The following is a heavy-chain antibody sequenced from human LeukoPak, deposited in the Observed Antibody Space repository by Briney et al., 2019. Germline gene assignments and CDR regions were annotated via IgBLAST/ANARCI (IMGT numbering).Heavy chain of an antibody. CDR3: ATVGRRYYYYYYMDV. Sequence: ASVKVSCKVSGYTLTELSMHWVRQAPGKGLEWMGGFDPEDGETIYAQKFQGRVTMTEDTSTDTAYMELSSLRSEDTAVYYCATVGRRYYYYYYMDVWGKGTTVTISS. D-gene: IGHD3-16*01. CDR1: GYTLTELS. V-gene: IGHV1-24*01. J-gene: IGHJ6*03. CDR2: FDPEDGET.